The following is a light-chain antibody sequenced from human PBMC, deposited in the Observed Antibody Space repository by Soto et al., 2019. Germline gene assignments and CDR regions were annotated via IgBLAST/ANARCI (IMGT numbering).Light chain of an antibody. CDR2: DVS. J-gene: IGKJ5*01. CDR1: QDIRAA. CDR3: QQFNPYPIT. Sequence: AIQLTQSPSSLSASVGDRVTITFRASQDIRAALAWDQQKPGQPPKLLIFDVSSLQSGVPSRFSGSGSGTDFTLTISSLQPEDFATYYCQQFNPYPITFGEGTGLEIK. V-gene: IGKV1-13*02.